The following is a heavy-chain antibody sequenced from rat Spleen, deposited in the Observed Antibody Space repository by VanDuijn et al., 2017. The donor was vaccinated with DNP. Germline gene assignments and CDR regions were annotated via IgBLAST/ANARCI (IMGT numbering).Heavy chain of an antibody. CDR2: IPSSGGTT. Sequence: EVQLVESGGDLVQPGRSLKLSCVASGFTFNTYWMTWFRQVPGKGLEWVASIPSSGGTTYYPDSVKGRFTISRDNAKSTLYLHMNSLRSEDMATYYCARWYNSGYYFDYWGQGVMVTVSS. CDR3: ARWYNSGYYFDY. CDR1: GFTFNTYW. V-gene: IGHV5-31*01. D-gene: IGHD4-3*01. J-gene: IGHJ2*01.